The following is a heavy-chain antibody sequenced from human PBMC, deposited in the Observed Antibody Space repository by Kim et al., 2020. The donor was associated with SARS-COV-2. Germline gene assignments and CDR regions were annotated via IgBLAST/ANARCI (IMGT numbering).Heavy chain of an antibody. CDR2: T. CDR3: AREGGRSQLDN. J-gene: IGHJ4*02. D-gene: IGHD3-16*01. V-gene: IGHV4-31*02. Sequence: TYYDTSLKSRVTISTDTSKNPFSLKLSTVTAADTAVYYCAREGGRSQLDNWGQGTRVTVSS.